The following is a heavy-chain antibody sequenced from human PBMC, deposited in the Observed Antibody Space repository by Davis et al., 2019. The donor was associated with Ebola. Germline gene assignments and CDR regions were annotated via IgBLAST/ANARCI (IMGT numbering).Heavy chain of an antibody. D-gene: IGHD3-22*01. V-gene: IGHV3-21*01. CDR3: AATYDTSGYPTDY. Sequence: GESLKISCAASGFTFSSYWMNWVRQAPGMGLEWVSSISSSSYYIYYADSVKGRFTISRDNAKKSLYLQMNSLRAEDTGVYYCAATYDTSGYPTDYWGQGTLVTVSS. CDR2: ISSSSYYI. J-gene: IGHJ4*02. CDR1: GFTFSSYW.